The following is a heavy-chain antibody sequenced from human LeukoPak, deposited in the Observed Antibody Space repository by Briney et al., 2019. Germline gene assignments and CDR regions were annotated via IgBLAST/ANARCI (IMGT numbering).Heavy chain of an antibody. V-gene: IGHV1-18*01. CDR2: ISAYNGNT. D-gene: IGHD2-2*01. CDR3: AREGHIGGLVVPAATQNWFDP. J-gene: IGHJ5*02. Sequence: ASVKVSCKSSGYTFTSYGITWVRQAPGQGLEWMGWISAYNGNTNYAQKLQGRVTMTTATSTSTTSLELRSMRLEDTAAYYCAREGHIGGLVVPAATQNWFDPWGQGTLVTVSS. CDR1: GYTFTSYG.